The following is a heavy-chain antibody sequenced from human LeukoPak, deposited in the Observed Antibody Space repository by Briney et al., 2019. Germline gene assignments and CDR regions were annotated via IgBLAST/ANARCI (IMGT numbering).Heavy chain of an antibody. CDR1: GLTVSSNY. Sequence: PGGSLRLSCAAPGLTVSSNYMSWVRQAPGKGLEWVSVIYRGGPTYYADSVKGRFTISRDNSKNTLYLQMNSLRDEDTAVYYCARDSYVDSEAVRWFDPWGQGTLVTVSS. D-gene: IGHD4-17*01. J-gene: IGHJ5*02. CDR2: IYRGGPT. CDR3: ARDSYVDSEAVRWFDP. V-gene: IGHV3-66*01.